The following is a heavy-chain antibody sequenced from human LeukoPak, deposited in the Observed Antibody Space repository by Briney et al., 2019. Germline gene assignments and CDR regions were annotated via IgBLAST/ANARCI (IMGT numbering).Heavy chain of an antibody. CDR2: INHSGST. V-gene: IGHV4-34*01. Sequence: PSETLSLTCTVSGGSFSGYYWSWIRQPPGKGLEWIGEINHSGSTNYNPSLKSRVTISVDTSKNQFSLKLSSVTAADTAVYYCARDGDYSNYVDYWGQGTLVTVSS. D-gene: IGHD4-11*01. CDR1: GGSFSGYY. J-gene: IGHJ4*02. CDR3: ARDGDYSNYVDY.